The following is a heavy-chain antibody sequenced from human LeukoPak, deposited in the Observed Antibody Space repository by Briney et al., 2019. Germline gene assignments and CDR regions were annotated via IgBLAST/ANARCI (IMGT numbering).Heavy chain of an antibody. Sequence: PSETLSLTCTVSGGSISSSSYYWGWIRQPPGKGLEWIESIYYSGSTYYNPSLKSRVTISVDTSKNQFSLKLSSVTAADTAVYYCARDGFYYHYYMDVWGEGTTVTVSS. J-gene: IGHJ6*03. CDR3: ARDGFYYHYYMDV. V-gene: IGHV4-39*07. D-gene: IGHD1-14*01. CDR2: IYYSGST. CDR1: GGSISSSSYY.